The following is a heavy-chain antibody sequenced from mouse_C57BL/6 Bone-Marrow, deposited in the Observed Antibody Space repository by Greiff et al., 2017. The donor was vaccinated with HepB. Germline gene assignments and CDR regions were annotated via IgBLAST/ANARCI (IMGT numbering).Heavy chain of an antibody. CDR1: GYTFTSYW. Sequence: QVQLKQPGAELVRPGTSVKLSCKASGYTFTSYWMHWVKQRPGQGLEWIGVIDPSDSYTNYNQKFKGKATLTVDTSSSTAYMQLSSLTSEDSAVYYCAREGQLRFYFDYWGQGTTLTVSS. J-gene: IGHJ2*01. CDR2: IDPSDSYT. D-gene: IGHD3-2*02. CDR3: AREGQLRFYFDY. V-gene: IGHV1-59*01.